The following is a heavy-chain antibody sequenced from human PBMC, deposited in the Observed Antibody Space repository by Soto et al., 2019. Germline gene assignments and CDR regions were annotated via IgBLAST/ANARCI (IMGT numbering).Heavy chain of an antibody. Sequence: EVQLLESGGGLVQPGGSLRLSCAAAGFTFSSYAMRWVRQDPGKGLEWVSAISGSGDSTYYADSVKGRFTVTRDTSKNTMYLQMNSLGDEDTAVYSCARRGSGGYYDYWGQGTLVTVSS. CDR3: ARRGSGGYYDY. D-gene: IGHD6-19*01. CDR1: GFTFSSYA. CDR2: ISGSGDST. V-gene: IGHV3-23*01. J-gene: IGHJ4*02.